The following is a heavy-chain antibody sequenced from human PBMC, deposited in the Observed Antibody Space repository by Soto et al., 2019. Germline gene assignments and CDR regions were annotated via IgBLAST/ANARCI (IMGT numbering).Heavy chain of an antibody. CDR3: VVPAIAGRPGY. Sequence: PGVTLILSWAASGFTFTSYWMHWVRQAPGKGLVWVSRINSGGSGTNYADSVKGRFTISRDNAKHTLYLQMNSLRVEDTAVYYRVVPAIAGRPGYWGQGPLVPVS. D-gene: IGHD6-6*01. V-gene: IGHV3-74*01. CDR2: INSGGSGT. J-gene: IGHJ4*02. CDR1: GFTFTSYW.